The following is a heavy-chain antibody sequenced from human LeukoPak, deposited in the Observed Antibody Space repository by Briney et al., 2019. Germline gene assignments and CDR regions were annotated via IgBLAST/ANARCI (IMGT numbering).Heavy chain of an antibody. V-gene: IGHV3-7*01. D-gene: IGHD6-19*01. CDR3: ARCSVAAPGGDY. J-gene: IGHJ4*02. CDR1: GFTFSKFW. Sequence: PGGSLRLSCAASGFTFSKFWMSWVRQAPGKGLEWVANIKQDGSETSYVDSLKGRFTISRDNAKNSLFLQMNSLRAEDTAVYYCARCSVAAPGGDYWGQGTLVTVSS. CDR2: IKQDGSET.